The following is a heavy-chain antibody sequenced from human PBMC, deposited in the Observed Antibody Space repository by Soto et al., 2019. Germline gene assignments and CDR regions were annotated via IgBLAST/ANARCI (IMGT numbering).Heavy chain of an antibody. CDR3: ARDLSGGNYYYHGLDV. Sequence: EVQLVESGGGLVKPGGSLRLSCAASGFTFSDYDMTWVRQAPGKGLEWVSSITSNSIYKYSADSLKGRFTISRANAKNTLFLQINSLRAEDTAVYYCARDLSGGNYYYHGLDVWGQGTTVTVSS. V-gene: IGHV3-21*01. J-gene: IGHJ6*02. CDR1: GFTFSDYD. CDR2: ITSNSIYK. D-gene: IGHD1-26*01.